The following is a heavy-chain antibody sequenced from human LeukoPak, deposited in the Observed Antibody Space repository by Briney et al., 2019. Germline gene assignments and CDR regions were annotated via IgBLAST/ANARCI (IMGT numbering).Heavy chain of an antibody. CDR1: GYSISSGYY. D-gene: IGHD3-16*01. J-gene: IGHJ4*02. Sequence: SETLSLTCTVSGYSISSGYYWGWIRQPPGKGLEWIGSIYHSGSTYYNPSLKSRVTISVDTSKNQFSLKLSSVTAADTAVYYCAREEGDSTLLDYWGQGTLVTVSS. V-gene: IGHV4-38-2*02. CDR2: IYHSGST. CDR3: AREEGDSTLLDY.